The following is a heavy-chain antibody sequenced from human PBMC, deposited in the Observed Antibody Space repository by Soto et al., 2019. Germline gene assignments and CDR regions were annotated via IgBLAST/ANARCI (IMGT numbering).Heavy chain of an antibody. CDR3: ARGLVVIDY. D-gene: IGHD3-22*01. V-gene: IGHV3-30-3*01. J-gene: IGHJ4*02. CDR1: GFTFSSYA. Sequence: QVQLVESGGGVVQPGRSLRLSCAASGFTFSSYAMHWVRQAPGKGLEWVAVISYDGSNKYYADSVKGRFTISRDNSKNTLYLQTNSLRAEDTAVYYCARGLVVIDYWGQGTLVTVSS. CDR2: ISYDGSNK.